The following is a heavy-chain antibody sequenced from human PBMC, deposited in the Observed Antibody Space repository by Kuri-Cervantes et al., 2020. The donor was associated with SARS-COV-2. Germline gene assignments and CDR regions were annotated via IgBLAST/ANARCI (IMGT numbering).Heavy chain of an antibody. Sequence: SVKVSCKASGDTLNHYIPNWVRQAPGQGLEWMGGISPIFGTAIYAKKFRDRVTITADESTSTAYMELSSLRSDDTAVYYCARDTGNRRLGIDSWGQGTLVTVSS. V-gene: IGHV1-69*13. CDR2: ISPIFGTA. CDR3: ARDTGNRRLGIDS. CDR1: GDTLNHYI. J-gene: IGHJ4*02. D-gene: IGHD7-27*01.